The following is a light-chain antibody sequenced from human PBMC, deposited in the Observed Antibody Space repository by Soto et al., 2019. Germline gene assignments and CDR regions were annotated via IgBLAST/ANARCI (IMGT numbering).Light chain of an antibody. CDR1: KLGDKY. Sequence: SYELTQPPSVSVSPGQTASITCSGDKLGDKYACWYQQKPGQSPVLVIYQDSKRPSGIPERFSGSNSGNTATLTISGTQAMDEADYYCQAWDSSTDRYVFGTGTRSPS. V-gene: IGLV3-1*01. J-gene: IGLJ1*01. CDR3: QAWDSSTDRYV. CDR2: QDS.